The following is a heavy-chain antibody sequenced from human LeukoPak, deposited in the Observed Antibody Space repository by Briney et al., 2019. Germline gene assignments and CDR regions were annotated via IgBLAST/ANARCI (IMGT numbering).Heavy chain of an antibody. D-gene: IGHD6-13*01. CDR1: GFTFSSYS. Sequence: GGSLRLSCAASGFTFSSYSMNWVRQAPGKGLEWVSSISSSSSYIYYADSVKGRFTISRDNAKNSLYLQMNSLRAEDTAVYYCARGGFQIAAAGTVDYWGQGTLVTVSS. J-gene: IGHJ4*02. CDR3: ARGGFQIAAAGTVDY. V-gene: IGHV3-21*01. CDR2: ISSSSSYI.